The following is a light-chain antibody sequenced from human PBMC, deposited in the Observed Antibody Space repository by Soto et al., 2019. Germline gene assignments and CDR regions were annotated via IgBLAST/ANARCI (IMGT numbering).Light chain of an antibody. CDR2: DAS. V-gene: IGKV1-33*01. Sequence: IQMTQSPSSLSASVGDRVTITCQASQDIDKNLNWYQQKPGKAPKLLIYDASSLQTGVPSSFSVSGSATHFTFTISSLQSEDIATYYCQQYDNLLPITFGQGTRLEIK. CDR3: QQYDNLLPIT. CDR1: QDIDKN. J-gene: IGKJ5*01.